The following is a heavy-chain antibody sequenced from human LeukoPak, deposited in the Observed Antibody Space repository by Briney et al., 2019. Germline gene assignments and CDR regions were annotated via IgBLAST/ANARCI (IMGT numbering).Heavy chain of an antibody. Sequence: SETLSLTCTVSGGSLSSSSYYWGWIRQPPGKGLEWIGSIYYSGSTYYNPSLKSRVTISVDTSKNQFSLKLSSVTAADTAVYYCARHYPPSYTYYYDSSGFPYYFDYWGQGTLVTVSS. CDR1: GGSLSSSSYY. J-gene: IGHJ4*02. CDR3: ARHYPPSYTYYYDSSGFPYYFDY. D-gene: IGHD3-22*01. V-gene: IGHV4-39*01. CDR2: IYYSGST.